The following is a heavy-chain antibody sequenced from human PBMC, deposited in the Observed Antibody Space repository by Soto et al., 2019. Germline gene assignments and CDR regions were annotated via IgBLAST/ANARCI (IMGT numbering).Heavy chain of an antibody. Sequence: SETLSLTCTVSYASINNYHWTWIRQPPGKGLEWIAYIYYTGTTNFNPSLKSRVTISMDTSKNQFSLKLRSVTAADTAVYYCARDKITGLFDYWGQGTLVTVSS. V-gene: IGHV4-59*12. CDR3: ARDKITGLFDY. D-gene: IGHD2-8*02. CDR2: IYYTGTT. CDR1: YASINNYH. J-gene: IGHJ4*02.